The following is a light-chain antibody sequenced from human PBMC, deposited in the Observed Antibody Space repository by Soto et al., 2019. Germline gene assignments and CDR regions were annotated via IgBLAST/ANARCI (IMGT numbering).Light chain of an antibody. Sequence: ETVMTQSPDTLSVSPGERATLSCRASQSVKRNLAWYQQKLGQAPRFLIYGASTMATGIPDRFSGSGSGTEFIRTISRLQSEDFAGYYCQEYNTWPWTFGQGTKVEIK. CDR1: QSVKRN. CDR3: QEYNTWPWT. V-gene: IGKV3-15*01. CDR2: GAS. J-gene: IGKJ1*01.